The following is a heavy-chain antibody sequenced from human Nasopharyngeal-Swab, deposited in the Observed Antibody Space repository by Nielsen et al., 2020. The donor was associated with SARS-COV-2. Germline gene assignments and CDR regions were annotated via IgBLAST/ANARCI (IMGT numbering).Heavy chain of an antibody. Sequence: GGSLRLSCAASGFTFSNAWMSWVRQAPGKGLEWVGRIKSKTDGGTTDYAAPVKGRFTISRDDSKNTLYLQMNILKTEDTAVYYCARRVTYYYGSGSSDYGMDVWGQGTTVTVSS. V-gene: IGHV3-15*01. CDR1: GFTFSNAW. CDR3: ARRVTYYYGSGSSDYGMDV. D-gene: IGHD3-10*01. CDR2: IKSKTDGGTT. J-gene: IGHJ6*02.